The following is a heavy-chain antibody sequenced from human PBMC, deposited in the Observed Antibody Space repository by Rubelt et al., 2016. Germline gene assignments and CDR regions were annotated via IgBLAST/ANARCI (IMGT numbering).Heavy chain of an antibody. V-gene: IGHV3-23*01. J-gene: IGHJ1*01. CDR3: AEEASSGWFD. CDR2: ISGSGGST. D-gene: IGHD6-19*01. Sequence: EWVSYISGSGGSTSYADSVKGRFTISRDNFENRVYLQMNSLRAEDTAIYFCAEEASSGWFDWGQGTLVAVSS.